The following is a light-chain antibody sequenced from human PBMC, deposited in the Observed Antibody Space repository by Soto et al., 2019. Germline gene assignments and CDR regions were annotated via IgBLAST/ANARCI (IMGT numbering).Light chain of an antibody. Sequence: EIVVTQSPGTLSLSPGERATLSCRASQSVNNYLHWYQQRPGQAPRLLIFDASNRATGIPPRFSGSGSATDFTLTISSLEPEDFAVYYCQHRSIWPVSFGQGTRLEIK. CDR3: QHRSIWPVS. J-gene: IGKJ5*01. CDR2: DAS. CDR1: QSVNNY. V-gene: IGKV3-11*01.